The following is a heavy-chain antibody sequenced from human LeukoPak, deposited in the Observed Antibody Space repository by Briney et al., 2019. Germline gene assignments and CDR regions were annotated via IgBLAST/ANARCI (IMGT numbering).Heavy chain of an antibody. CDR3: ARGRGWFGELTLARFDY. Sequence: GGSLRLSCVPSGFTFSTYEMSWVRQAPGKGLEWVSYISSSGSNIYYADSVKGRVTVSRDIAKNSLYLQMNSLRVEDTAVYYCARGRGWFGELTLARFDYWGQGTLVTVSS. V-gene: IGHV3-48*03. D-gene: IGHD3-10*01. CDR1: GFTFSTYE. CDR2: ISSSGSNI. J-gene: IGHJ4*02.